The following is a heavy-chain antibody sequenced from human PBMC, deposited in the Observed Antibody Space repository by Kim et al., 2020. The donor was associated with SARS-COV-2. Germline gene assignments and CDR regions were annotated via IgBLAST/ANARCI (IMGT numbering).Heavy chain of an antibody. J-gene: IGHJ5*02. CDR3: ARTFTAVAADTWFDP. CDR1: GFTFSTYW. Sequence: GSLRLSCAASGFTFSTYWMHWVRQAPGKGLVWVSRINSDGSSTSYGVSVKGRFTISRDNAKNTLYLQMNSLRAEDTAVYYCARTFTAVAADTWFDPWGQGTLVSVSS. D-gene: IGHD2-15*01. CDR2: INSDGSST. V-gene: IGHV3-74*01.